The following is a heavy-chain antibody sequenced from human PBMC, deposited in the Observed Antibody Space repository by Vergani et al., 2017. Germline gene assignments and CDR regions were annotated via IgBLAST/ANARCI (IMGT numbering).Heavy chain of an antibody. D-gene: IGHD2-15*01. Sequence: VQLLESGGGLVQPGGSLRLSCAASGFTFSSYAISWVRQAPGKGLEWVSAISGSGGSTYYADPVKGRFTISRDNSKNTLYLQMNSLRAEDTAVYYCANGRVVAASPFDDWGQGTLVTVSS. J-gene: IGHJ4*02. CDR2: ISGSGGST. CDR3: ANGRVVAASPFDD. CDR1: GFTFSSYA. V-gene: IGHV3-23*01.